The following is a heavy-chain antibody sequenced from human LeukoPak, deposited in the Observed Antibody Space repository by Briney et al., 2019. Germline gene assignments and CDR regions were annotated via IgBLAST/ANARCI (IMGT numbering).Heavy chain of an antibody. Sequence: PSETLSLTCAVSGYSISSGYYWGWSRQPPGQGLEWIGSIYHRGSTYYNPSLKSRVTISVNTSKNQFSLKLSSVTAADKAVYYCARRGLRIRTQNFDYWGQGTLVTVSS. D-gene: IGHD5-12*01. CDR3: ARRGLRIRTQNFDY. CDR1: GYSISSGYY. V-gene: IGHV4-38-2*01. CDR2: IYHRGST. J-gene: IGHJ4*02.